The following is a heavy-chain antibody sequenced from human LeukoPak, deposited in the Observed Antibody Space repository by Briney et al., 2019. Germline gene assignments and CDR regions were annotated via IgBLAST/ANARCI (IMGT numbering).Heavy chain of an antibody. V-gene: IGHV1-69*13. CDR2: IIPIFGTA. Sequence: ASVKVSCKASGDTFSSYAISWVRQAPGQGLEWMGGIIPIFGTANYAQKFQGRVTITADESTSTAYMELSSLRSEDTAVYYCATRPTYYYDSSGYYYGPLDYWGQGTLVTVSS. J-gene: IGHJ4*02. CDR3: ATRPTYYYDSSGYYYGPLDY. D-gene: IGHD3-22*01. CDR1: GDTFSSYA.